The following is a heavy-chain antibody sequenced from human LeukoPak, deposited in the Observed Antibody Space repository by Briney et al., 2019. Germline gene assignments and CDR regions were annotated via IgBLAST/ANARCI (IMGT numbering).Heavy chain of an antibody. CDR2: INTDGSST. CDR1: GFTFTGYW. V-gene: IGHV3-74*01. Sequence: GGSLRLSCAASGFTFTGYWMHWVRQAPGKGLVWVSRINTDGSSTYYADSVKGRFTISRDNAKNTLHLQMNSLRAEDTAVYYCASALAGTRNAFDIWGQGTMVTVSS. D-gene: IGHD6-19*01. J-gene: IGHJ3*02. CDR3: ASALAGTRNAFDI.